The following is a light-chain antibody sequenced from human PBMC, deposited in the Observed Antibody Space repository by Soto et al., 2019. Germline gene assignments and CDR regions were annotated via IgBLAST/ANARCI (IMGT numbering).Light chain of an antibody. CDR3: QQYGSSGT. CDR2: GAS. J-gene: IGKJ1*01. CDR1: QSFTSNF. V-gene: IGKV3-20*01. Sequence: PGERATLSCRASQSFTSNFLAWYQQKPGQAPRLLIYGASSRATGIPDRFSGSGSGTDFTLTISRLEPEDFAVYYCQQYGSSGTLCQGTKVDI.